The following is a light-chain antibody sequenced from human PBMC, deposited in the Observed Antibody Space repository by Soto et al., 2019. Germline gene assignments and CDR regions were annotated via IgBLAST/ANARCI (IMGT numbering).Light chain of an antibody. J-gene: IGLJ1*01. CDR1: SSDVGGYNH. Sequence: QSVLTQPRSVSGSPGQSVTISCTGTSSDVGGYNHVSWYQQHPGKAPKLIIYDVDRRPSGVPDRFSGSKSGNTASLTISGLQAEDEADYYCCSYASSSSYVFGTGTKVTVL. V-gene: IGLV2-11*01. CDR2: DVD. CDR3: CSYASSSSYV.